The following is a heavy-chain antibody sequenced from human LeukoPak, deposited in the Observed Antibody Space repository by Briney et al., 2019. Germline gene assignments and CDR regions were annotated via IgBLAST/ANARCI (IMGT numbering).Heavy chain of an antibody. V-gene: IGHV3-23*01. CDR1: GFTFSSYA. Sequence: GGSLRLSCAASGFTFSSYAMSWVRQAPGKGLEWVSAISGSGGSTYYARSVKGRFTVSRDNSKNTLYLQMNSLRVDDTAVYYCAKSLDYGGNRARLDFWGQGTLVTVSS. J-gene: IGHJ4*02. D-gene: IGHD4-23*01. CDR3: AKSLDYGGNRARLDF. CDR2: ISGSGGST.